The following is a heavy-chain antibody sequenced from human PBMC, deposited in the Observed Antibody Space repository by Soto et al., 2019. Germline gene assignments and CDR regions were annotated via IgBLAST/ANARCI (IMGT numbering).Heavy chain of an antibody. Sequence: GGSLRLSCAASGFTFSSYGMHWVRQAPGKGLEWVAVISYDGSNKYYADSVKGRFTISRDNSKNTLYLQMNSLRAEDTAVYYCAKEVWYCSSTSCYPVYYYYYYGMDVWAQGTTVTVSS. V-gene: IGHV3-30*18. CDR3: AKEVWYCSSTSCYPVYYYYYYGMDV. D-gene: IGHD2-2*01. J-gene: IGHJ6*02. CDR2: ISYDGSNK. CDR1: GFTFSSYG.